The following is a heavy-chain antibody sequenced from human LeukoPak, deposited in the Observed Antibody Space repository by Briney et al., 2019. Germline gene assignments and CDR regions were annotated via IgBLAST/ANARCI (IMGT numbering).Heavy chain of an antibody. CDR2: FDPDNGET. D-gene: IGHD4-11*01. Sequence: AASVNVSCKVSGDTLSELSIHWVRQAPGEGLEWMGGFDPDNGETTHAQKVQGRVTMTEDTSTDTAYLELRSLRSDDTAVYYCVTLAGGYSNSPRGLDFWGQGTLVTVSS. CDR3: VTLAGGYSNSPRGLDF. CDR1: GDTLSELS. J-gene: IGHJ4*02. V-gene: IGHV1-24*01.